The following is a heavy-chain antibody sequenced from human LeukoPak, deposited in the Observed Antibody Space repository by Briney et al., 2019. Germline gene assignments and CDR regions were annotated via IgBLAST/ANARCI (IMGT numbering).Heavy chain of an antibody. J-gene: IGHJ3*02. CDR3: ARGDSSGYSSDAFDI. CDR1: GFTFSSYA. V-gene: IGHV3-30-3*01. D-gene: IGHD3-22*01. CDR2: ISYDGSNK. Sequence: GRSLRLSCAASGFTFSSYAMHWVRQAPGKGLEWVAVISYDGSNKYYADSVKGRFTISRDNAKNSLYLQMNSLRAEDTALYYCARGDSSGYSSDAFDIWGQGTMVTVSS.